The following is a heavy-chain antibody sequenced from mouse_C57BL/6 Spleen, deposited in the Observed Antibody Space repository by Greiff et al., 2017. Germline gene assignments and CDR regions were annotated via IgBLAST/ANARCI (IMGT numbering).Heavy chain of an antibody. CDR3: ARREDGSSYDY. CDR1: GFTFSSYT. D-gene: IGHD1-1*01. Sequence: DVQLVESGGGLVKPGGSLKLSCAASGFTFSSYTMSWVRQTPEKRLEWVATISGGGGNTYYPDSVKGRFTISRDNAKNTLYLQMSSLRSEDTALYYCARREDGSSYDYWGQGTTLTVSS. CDR2: ISGGGGNT. V-gene: IGHV5-9*01. J-gene: IGHJ2*01.